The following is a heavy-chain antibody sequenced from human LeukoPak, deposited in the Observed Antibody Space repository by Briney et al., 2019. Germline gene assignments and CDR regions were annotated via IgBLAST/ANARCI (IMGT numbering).Heavy chain of an antibody. CDR1: GGSISSSY. V-gene: IGHV4-59*01. D-gene: IGHD4-17*01. J-gene: IGHJ2*01. CDR2: IYNSGST. CDR3: ARGLGDYVEDWYFDL. Sequence: PSETLSLTCTVSGGSISSSYWGWIRQPPGKGLEWIGYIYNSGSTNYNPSLESRITISVDTSKNQFSLKLSSVTAADTAVYYCARGLGDYVEDWYFDLWGRGTLVTVSS.